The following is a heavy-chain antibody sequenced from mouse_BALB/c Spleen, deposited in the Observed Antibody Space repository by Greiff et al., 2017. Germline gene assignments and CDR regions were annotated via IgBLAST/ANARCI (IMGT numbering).Heavy chain of an antibody. CDR1: GFTFSSFG. CDR3: AREAGIYYAMDY. Sequence: EVQLVESGGGLVQPGGSRKLSCAASGFTFSSFGMHWVRQAPEKGLEWVANISSGSSTIYYADTVKGRFTISRDNPKNTLFLQMNSLRSEDTAMYYCAREAGIYYAMDYWGQGTSVTVSS. CDR2: ISSGSSTI. D-gene: IGHD4-1*01. V-gene: IGHV5-17*02. J-gene: IGHJ4*01.